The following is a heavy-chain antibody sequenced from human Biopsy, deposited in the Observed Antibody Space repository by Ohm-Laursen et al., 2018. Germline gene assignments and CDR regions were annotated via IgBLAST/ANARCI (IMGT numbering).Heavy chain of an antibody. CDR2: IYLGGTT. CDR1: GITVSGNY. D-gene: IGHD2-15*01. CDR3: ATEFTKANGWNYFDY. Sequence: GSLRLSCAASGITVSGNYMTWVRQAPGKGLEWVSVIYLGGTTYYADSVKGRFTISRDNSKNMVYLQMNSLRAEDTAVYCCATEFTKANGWNYFDYWGQGTLVTVSS. V-gene: IGHV3-53*01. J-gene: IGHJ4*02.